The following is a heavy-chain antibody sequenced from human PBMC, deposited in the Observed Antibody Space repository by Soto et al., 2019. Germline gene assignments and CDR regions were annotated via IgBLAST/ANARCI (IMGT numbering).Heavy chain of an antibody. CDR2: INAGNGNT. CDR3: ARGLPPAYYGSGSLDY. Sequence: ASVKVSCKASGYTFTSYAMHWVRQAPGQRLEWMGWINAGNGNTKYSQKFQGRVTITRDTSASTAYMELSSLRSEDTAVYYCARGLPPAYYGSGSLDYWGQGTLVTVT. V-gene: IGHV1-3*01. CDR1: GYTFTSYA. J-gene: IGHJ4*02. D-gene: IGHD3-10*01.